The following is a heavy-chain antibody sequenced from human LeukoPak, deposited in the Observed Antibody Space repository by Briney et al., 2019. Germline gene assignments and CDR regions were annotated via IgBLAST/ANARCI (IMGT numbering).Heavy chain of an antibody. V-gene: IGHV4-61*02. CDR1: GGSISSGGHY. CDR2: ISSTGST. J-gene: IGHJ3*02. D-gene: IGHD7-27*01. CDR3: ARDRPWGPTPDAFDI. Sequence: SETLSLTCTVSGGSISSGGHYWSWIRQPAGKGLEYLGRISSTGSTNYNPSLWSRVTISADTSKNHFSLKLTSVTAADTAVYYCARDRPWGPTPDAFDIWGQGTVVTVSS.